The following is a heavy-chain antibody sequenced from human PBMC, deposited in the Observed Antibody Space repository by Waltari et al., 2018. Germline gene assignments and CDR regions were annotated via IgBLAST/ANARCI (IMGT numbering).Heavy chain of an antibody. CDR1: GYIVSNYG. Sequence: QLVQPGAEVKKPGASVTVSCKATGYIVSNYGITLVRKAPGQGLEWMGWIYPYNGNTKYEQNFQGRVTMTTDTSTATAYMEIRSLRSDDTAIYYCARDDVDSSNFGGFWGQGTQVTVSS. CDR3: ARDDVDSSNFGGF. V-gene: IGHV1-18*01. CDR2: IYPYNGNT. J-gene: IGHJ4*02. D-gene: IGHD3-16*01.